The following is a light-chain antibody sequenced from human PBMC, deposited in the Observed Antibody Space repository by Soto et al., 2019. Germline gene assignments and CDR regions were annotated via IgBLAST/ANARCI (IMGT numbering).Light chain of an antibody. CDR1: QSVTTN. CDR3: QQYNNWPPA. J-gene: IGKJ5*01. Sequence: EIVMTQSPATLSVSPGERATLSCRASQSVTTNLAWYRQKPCQAPRILIYGASTKPTGIPARFSASGPGTEFTLTISSLQSEDFAVYYCQQYNNWPPAFGQGTRLEIK. CDR2: GAS. V-gene: IGKV3-15*01.